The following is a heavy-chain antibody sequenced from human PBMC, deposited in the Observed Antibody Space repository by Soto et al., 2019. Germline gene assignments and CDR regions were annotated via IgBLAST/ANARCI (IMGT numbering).Heavy chain of an antibody. CDR2: IIPILGIA. V-gene: IGHV1-69*02. J-gene: IGHJ4*02. D-gene: IGHD5-18*01. Sequence: QVQLVQSGAEVKKPGSSVKVSCKASGGTFSSYTISWVRQAPGQGLEWMGRIIPILGIANYAQKFQGRVTITADKSTSTAYMELSSRRSEDTVVYYCARVLDSYGSTLRNYFDYWGQGTLVTVSS. CDR3: ARVLDSYGSTLRNYFDY. CDR1: GGTFSSYT.